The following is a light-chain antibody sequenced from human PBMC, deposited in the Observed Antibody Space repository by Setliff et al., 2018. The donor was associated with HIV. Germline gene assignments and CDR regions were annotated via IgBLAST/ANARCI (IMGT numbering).Light chain of an antibody. J-gene: IGLJ1*01. CDR1: SSDVGGYNY. V-gene: IGLV2-8*01. CDR2: EIT. CDR3: CSYASSNSFV. Sequence: GQSVTISCTGTSSDVGGYNYVSWYQQHPGKAPKLMIYEITKRPSGVPDRFSGSKSGNTASLTVSGLQTEDEADYYCCSYASSNSFVFGTGTKVTVL.